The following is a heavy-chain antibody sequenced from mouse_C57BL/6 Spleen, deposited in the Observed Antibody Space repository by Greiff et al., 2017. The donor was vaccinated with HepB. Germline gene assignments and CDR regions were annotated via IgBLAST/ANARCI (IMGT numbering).Heavy chain of an antibody. V-gene: IGHV5-17*01. CDR3: ARREYSNYGSFAY. J-gene: IGHJ3*01. D-gene: IGHD2-5*01. CDR2: ISSGSSTI. Sequence: EVKVEESGGGLVKPGGSLKLSCAASGFTFSDYGMHWVRQAPEKGLEWVAYISSGSSTIYYADTVKGRFTISRDNAKNTLFLQMTSLRSEDTAMYYGARREYSNYGSFAYWGQGTLVTVSA. CDR1: GFTFSDYG.